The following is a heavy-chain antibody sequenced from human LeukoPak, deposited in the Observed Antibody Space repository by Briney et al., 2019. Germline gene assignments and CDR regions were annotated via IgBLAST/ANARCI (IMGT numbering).Heavy chain of an antibody. V-gene: IGHV3-30*03. CDR3: ARGVDDIAVAGHFDY. D-gene: IGHD6-19*01. J-gene: IGHJ4*02. Sequence: GGSLRLSCAASGFHFSTYGMHWVRQAPGKGLEWVAAISNDGSNKFYTDSVKGRFTISRDNPTTTMNLQMNSLRAEDTAVYYCARGVDDIAVAGHFDYWGQGTLVTVSS. CDR2: ISNDGSNK. CDR1: GFHFSTYG.